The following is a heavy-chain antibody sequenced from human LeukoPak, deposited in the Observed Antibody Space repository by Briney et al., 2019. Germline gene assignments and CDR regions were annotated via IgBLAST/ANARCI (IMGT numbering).Heavy chain of an antibody. CDR3: ARDSQDGYNYRAYFDY. Sequence: GGSLRLSCAASGFTFSSYAMHWVRQAPGKGLEWVAVISYDGSNKYYADSVKGRFTISRDNSKNTLYLQMNSLRAEDTAVYYCARDSQDGYNYRAYFDYWGQGTLVTVSS. D-gene: IGHD5-24*01. V-gene: IGHV3-30-3*01. CDR1: GFTFSSYA. CDR2: ISYDGSNK. J-gene: IGHJ4*02.